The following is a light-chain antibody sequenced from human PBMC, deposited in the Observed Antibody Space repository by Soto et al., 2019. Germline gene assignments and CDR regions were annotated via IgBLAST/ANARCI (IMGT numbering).Light chain of an antibody. CDR2: EVS. CDR1: SSDVGAYNY. Sequence: QSALTQPPSASGSPGQSVTISCTGTSSDVGAYNYVSWYQQYPGKAPKLMIYEVSKRPSGVPDRFSGSKSGKTASLTVSGLQPEDEADYYCTSYAGSNIWVFGGGTQLTA. CDR3: TSYAGSNIWV. V-gene: IGLV2-8*01. J-gene: IGLJ7*02.